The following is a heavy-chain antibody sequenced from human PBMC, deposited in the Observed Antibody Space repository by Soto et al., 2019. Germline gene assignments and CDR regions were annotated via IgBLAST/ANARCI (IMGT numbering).Heavy chain of an antibody. Sequence: PGGSLRLSCTASGFTFGDYAMSWFRQAPGKGLEWVGFIRSKAYGGTTEYAASVKGRFTISRDDSKSIAYLQMNSLKTEDTAVYYCTKAPVLYYYYGMDVWGQGTTVTVSS. D-gene: IGHD3-10*01. J-gene: IGHJ6*02. CDR3: TKAPVLYYYYGMDV. CDR2: IRSKAYGGTT. V-gene: IGHV3-49*03. CDR1: GFTFGDYA.